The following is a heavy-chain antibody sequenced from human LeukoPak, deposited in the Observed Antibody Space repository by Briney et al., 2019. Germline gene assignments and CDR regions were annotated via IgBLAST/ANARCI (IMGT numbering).Heavy chain of an antibody. CDR1: GYTFTGYY. D-gene: IGHD2-2*01. CDR2: INPNSGGT. J-gene: IGHJ6*03. CDR3: ASLYCSSTSCAGLMDV. Sequence: GASVKVSCKASGYTFTGYYMHWVRQAPGQGLEWMGWINPNSGGTNYAQKFQGRVTMTRDTSTSTVYMELRSLRSDDTAVYYCASLYCSSTSCAGLMDVWGKGTTVTVSS. V-gene: IGHV1-2*02.